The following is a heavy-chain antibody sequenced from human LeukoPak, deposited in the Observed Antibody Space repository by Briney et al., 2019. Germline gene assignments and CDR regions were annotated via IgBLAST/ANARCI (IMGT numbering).Heavy chain of an antibody. CDR3: AKSKNLGISGAFDY. V-gene: IGHV3-23*01. CDR2: VRGSDAGT. D-gene: IGHD7-27*01. Sequence: GGSLRLSCAASGFTFSSYAMNWVRQAPGKGLEWVSAVRGSDAGTSYADSVKGRFTISRDNSKNTLYLQMNSLRAEDTAVYYCAKSKNLGISGAFDYWGQGTLVTVSS. CDR1: GFTFSSYA. J-gene: IGHJ4*02.